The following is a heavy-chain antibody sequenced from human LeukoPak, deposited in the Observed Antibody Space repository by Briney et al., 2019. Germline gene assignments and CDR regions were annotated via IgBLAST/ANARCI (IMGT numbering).Heavy chain of an antibody. CDR2: VSPNSGDA. V-gene: IGHV1-8*01. J-gene: IGHJ6*03. Sequence: RPSVKPSCKASGYTFTSYDINWVRQATRQRLEWLGWVSPNSGDAGYAQKFQGRVAMTRNNSRSRAYMELSSVRSEDRAVYYCARGTRQTYYYYYMDVWGKGTTVTVSS. CDR1: GYTFTSYD. CDR3: ARGTRQTYYYYYMDV.